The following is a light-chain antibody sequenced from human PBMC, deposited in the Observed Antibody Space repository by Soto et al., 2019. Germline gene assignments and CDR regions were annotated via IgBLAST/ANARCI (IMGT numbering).Light chain of an antibody. J-gene: IGKJ2*01. CDR3: QQYYSAPRT. CDR1: QSVLYSSTNKNY. V-gene: IGKV4-1*01. CDR2: WAS. Sequence: DIVMTQSPDSLAVSLGERATINCKSSQSVLYSSTNKNYLAWYQQKPGQPPKLLIYWASTRESGVPDRFSGSGSWTDFTLTISSLQAEDVAVYYCQQYYSAPRTFGQGTKLEIK.